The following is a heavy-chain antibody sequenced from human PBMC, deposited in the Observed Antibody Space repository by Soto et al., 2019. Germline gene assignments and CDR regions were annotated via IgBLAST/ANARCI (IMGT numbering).Heavy chain of an antibody. CDR1: GFTFSSYA. J-gene: IGHJ6*02. Sequence: QVQLVESGGGVVQPGRSLRLSCAASGFTFSSYAMHWVRQAPGKGLEWVAVISYDGSNKYYADSVKGRFTISRDNSKNTLYLQMISLSAEDTAVYYCARGPSSSGWYSFYYYYGMDVWGQGTTVTASS. CDR2: ISYDGSNK. CDR3: ARGPSSSGWYSFYYYYGMDV. D-gene: IGHD6-19*01. V-gene: IGHV3-30-3*01.